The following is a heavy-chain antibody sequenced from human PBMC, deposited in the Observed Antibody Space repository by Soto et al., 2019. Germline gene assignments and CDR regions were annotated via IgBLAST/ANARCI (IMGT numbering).Heavy chain of an antibody. V-gene: IGHV3-15*07. Sequence: GGSLRLSCAASGFTFSNAWINWVRQAPGKGLEWVGRIKSKTDGGTTDFAAPVKGRFAISRDDSKNMVYLQMNSLKTEDTAVYTTDSYITIVIVRFDYWGQGTLVTVSS. CDR2: IKSKTDGGTT. CDR1: GFTFSNAW. CDR3: DSYITIVIVRFDY. J-gene: IGHJ4*02. D-gene: IGHD3-22*01.